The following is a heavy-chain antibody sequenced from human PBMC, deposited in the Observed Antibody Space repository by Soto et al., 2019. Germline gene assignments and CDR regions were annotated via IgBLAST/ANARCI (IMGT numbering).Heavy chain of an antibody. CDR1: GFSLSTSGVG. J-gene: IGHJ5*02. D-gene: IGHD6-6*01. CDR3: AHGKTARPNNWFDP. CDR2: IYWDDDK. V-gene: IGHV2-5*05. Sequence: SGPTVVNPTPTLTLTCTFSGFSLSTSGVGVGWIRQPPGKALEWLALIYWDDDKRYGPSLKSRLTITKDTSKNQVVLTMTNMDPVDTATYYCAHGKTARPNNWFDPWGQGTLVTVSS.